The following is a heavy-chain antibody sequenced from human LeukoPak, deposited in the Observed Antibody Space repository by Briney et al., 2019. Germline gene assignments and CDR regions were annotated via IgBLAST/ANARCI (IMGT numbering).Heavy chain of an antibody. V-gene: IGHV3-23*01. CDR1: GFTFSSYA. CDR3: VRDIVLVPACYFDY. CDR2: ISGSGGST. J-gene: IGHJ4*02. Sequence: GGSLRLSCAASGFTFSSYAMSWVRQAPGKGREWVSAISGSGGSTYYADSVKGRFTISRDNSKNTLYLQMNSLRAEDTAVYYCVRDIVLVPACYFDYWGQGTLVTVSS. D-gene: IGHD2-2*01.